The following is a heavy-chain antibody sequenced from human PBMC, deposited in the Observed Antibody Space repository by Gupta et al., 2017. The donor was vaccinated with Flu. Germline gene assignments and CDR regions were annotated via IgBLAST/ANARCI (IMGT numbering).Heavy chain of an antibody. CDR3: ARAIGIVGATDY. CDR1: GFTFSSYS. Sequence: EVQLVESGGDLVKPGGSLRLSCAASGFTFSSYSMNWVRQAPGKGLEWVSSISSSSSYIYYADSVKGRFTISRDNAKNSLYLQMNSLRAEDTAVYYCARAIGIVGATDYWGQGTLVTVSS. J-gene: IGHJ4*02. D-gene: IGHD1-26*01. V-gene: IGHV3-21*01. CDR2: ISSSSSYI.